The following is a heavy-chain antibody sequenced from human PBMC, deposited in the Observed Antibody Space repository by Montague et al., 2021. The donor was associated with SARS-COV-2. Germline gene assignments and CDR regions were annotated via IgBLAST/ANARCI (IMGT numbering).Heavy chain of an antibody. CDR1: GGSLSGYY. Sequence: SETLSLTCAVYGGSLSGYYWSWIRQPPGKGLEWIGEINHSGSTNYNPSXXSRVTISLDTSKNQFSLKLSSVTAADTAVYYCARGRRRYNWRDETSYYYGMDVWGQGITVTVSS. D-gene: IGHD1-20*01. CDR3: ARGRRRYNWRDETSYYYGMDV. V-gene: IGHV4-34*01. CDR2: INHSGST. J-gene: IGHJ6*02.